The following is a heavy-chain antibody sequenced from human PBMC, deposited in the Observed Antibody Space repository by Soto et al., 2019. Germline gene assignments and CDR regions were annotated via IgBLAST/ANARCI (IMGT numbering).Heavy chain of an antibody. CDR3: ASAKGYGMDV. CDR1: GGSIISYY. V-gene: IGHV4-59*08. CDR2: IYYSGST. Sequence: QVQLQESGPGLVKPSETLSLTCTVSGGSIISYYWSWIRQPPGKGLEWIGYIYYSGSTNYNPSLKSRVTISVDTSKNQFSLKLSSVTAADTAVYYCASAKGYGMDVWGQGTTVIVSS. J-gene: IGHJ6*02.